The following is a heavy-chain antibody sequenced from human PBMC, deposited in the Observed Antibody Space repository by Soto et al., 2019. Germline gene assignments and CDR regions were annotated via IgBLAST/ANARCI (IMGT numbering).Heavy chain of an antibody. D-gene: IGHD4-17*01. J-gene: IGHJ6*02. Sequence: SETLSLTCAVYGGSFSGYYWSWIRQPPGKGLEWIGEINHSGSTNYNPSLKSRVTISVDTSKNQFSLKLSSVTAADTAVYYCARDPYGDCDPPYGMDVWGQGTTVTVSS. V-gene: IGHV4-34*01. CDR2: INHSGST. CDR1: GGSFSGYY. CDR3: ARDPYGDCDPPYGMDV.